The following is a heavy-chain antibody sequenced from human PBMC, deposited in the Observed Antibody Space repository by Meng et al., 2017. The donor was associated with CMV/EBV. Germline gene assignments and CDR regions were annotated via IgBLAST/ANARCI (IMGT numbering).Heavy chain of an antibody. CDR2: ISYDGSNK. D-gene: IGHD3-10*01. V-gene: IGHV3-30-3*01. J-gene: IGHJ6*02. CDR3: ARRDHYYGSGTWSDGMDV. CDR1: GFTFSSYA. Sequence: GGSLRLSCAASGFTFSSYAMHWVRQAPGKGLEWVAVISYDGSNKYYADSVKGRFTISRDNSKNTLYLQMNSLRAEDTAVYYCARRDHYYGSGTWSDGMDVWGQGTTVTVSS.